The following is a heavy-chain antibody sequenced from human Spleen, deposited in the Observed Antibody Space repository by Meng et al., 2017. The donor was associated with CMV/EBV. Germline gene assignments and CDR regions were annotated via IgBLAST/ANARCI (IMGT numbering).Heavy chain of an antibody. J-gene: IGHJ3*02. V-gene: IGHV1-18*01. D-gene: IGHD6-13*01. CDR3: ARATRYSSSWYLSAFDI. CDR1: GYTFTSYG. CDR2: ISAYNGNT. Sequence: ASVKVSCKASGYTFTSYGISWVRQAPGQGLEWMGWISAYNGNTNYAQKLQGRVTMTTDTSTSTAYMELSSLRSEDTAVYYCARATRYSSSWYLSAFDIWGQGTMVTVSS.